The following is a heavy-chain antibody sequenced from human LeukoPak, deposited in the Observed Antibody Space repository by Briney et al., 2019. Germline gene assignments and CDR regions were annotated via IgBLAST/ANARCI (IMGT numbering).Heavy chain of an antibody. D-gene: IGHD3-16*01. V-gene: IGHV3-33*01. CDR1: GFNFSSHG. J-gene: IGHJ4*02. CDR3: ARRSKGANYFDH. CDR2: IWHAGRNK. Sequence: GGTLSLSCAASGFNFSSHGMHWVRQAPGKGLEWVAVIWHAGRNKYYADSVKGRFTISRDNYRHTLHLQMNSLRAEDTAVYYCARRSKGANYFDHWGQGTLVTVSS.